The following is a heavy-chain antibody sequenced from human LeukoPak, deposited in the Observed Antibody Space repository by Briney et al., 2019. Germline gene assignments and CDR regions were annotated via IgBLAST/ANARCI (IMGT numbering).Heavy chain of an antibody. D-gene: IGHD3-9*01. CDR2: INHSGST. Sequence: SETLSLTCAVYGGSFSGYYWSWIRQPPGKGLEWIGEINHSGSTNYNPSLKSRVTISVDTSKNQFSLKLSSVTAADTAVYYCARQGEYDILTGYYPGGFDYWGQGTLVTVSS. CDR3: ARQGEYDILTGYYPGGFDY. V-gene: IGHV4-34*01. CDR1: GGSFSGYY. J-gene: IGHJ4*02.